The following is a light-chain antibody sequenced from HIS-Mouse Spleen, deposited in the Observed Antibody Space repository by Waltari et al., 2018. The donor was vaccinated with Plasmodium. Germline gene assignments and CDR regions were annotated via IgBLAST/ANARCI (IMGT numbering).Light chain of an antibody. CDR3: QQRSNWPRVLT. J-gene: IGKJ4*01. V-gene: IGKV3-11*01. CDR2: DAS. CDR1: QSVSSY. Sequence: EIVLTQSPATLSLSPGERATLSCRASQSVSSYLAWYQQKPGQAPRLLIYDASNRATGIPAMVSGSGSGTDFTRTISSLEPEDFAVYYCQQRSNWPRVLTFGGGTKVEIK.